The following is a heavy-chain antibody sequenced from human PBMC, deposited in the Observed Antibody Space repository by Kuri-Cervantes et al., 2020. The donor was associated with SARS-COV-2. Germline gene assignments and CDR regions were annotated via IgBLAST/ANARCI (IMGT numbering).Heavy chain of an antibody. CDR2: ISYDGSNK. CDR3: AKGSPGITIFGVVIIDPSDAFDI. CDR1: GFIFSDYY. V-gene: IGHV3-30*18. Sequence: GESLKISCTASGFIFSDYYMTWTRQAPGKGLEWVAVISYDGSNKYYADSVKGRFTISRDNSKNTLYLQMNSLRAEDTAVYYCAKGSPGITIFGVVIIDPSDAFDIWGQGTMVTVSS. J-gene: IGHJ3*02. D-gene: IGHD3-3*01.